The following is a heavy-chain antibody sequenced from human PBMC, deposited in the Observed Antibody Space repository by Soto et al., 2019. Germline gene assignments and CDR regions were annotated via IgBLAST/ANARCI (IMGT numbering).Heavy chain of an antibody. Sequence: GGSLRLSCAASGFTFSSYAMSWVRQAPGKGLEWVSAISGSGGSTYYADSVKGRFTIPRDNSKNTLYLQMNSLRAEDTAVYSCAKARHYGGAAASRYFDYWGQGTLVTVSS. J-gene: IGHJ4*02. CDR1: GFTFSSYA. CDR2: ISGSGGST. CDR3: AKARHYGGAAASRYFDY. V-gene: IGHV3-23*01. D-gene: IGHD6-13*01.